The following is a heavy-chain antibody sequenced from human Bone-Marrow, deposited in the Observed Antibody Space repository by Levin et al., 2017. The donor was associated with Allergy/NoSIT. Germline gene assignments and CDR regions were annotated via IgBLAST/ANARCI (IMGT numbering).Heavy chain of an antibody. CDR2: IIPIVGTA. CDR3: ARGFLQYLVGYSYYYMDV. D-gene: IGHD3-3*01. CDR1: GGTFSGYA. Sequence: WASVKVSCEASGGTFSGYAISWVRQAPGQGLEWMGGIIPIVGTAKYAQSFQGRVSITADKSTSTAYMELSSLRSEDTAVYYCARGFLQYLVGYSYYYMDVWGKGTTVTVSS. J-gene: IGHJ6*03. V-gene: IGHV1-69*06.